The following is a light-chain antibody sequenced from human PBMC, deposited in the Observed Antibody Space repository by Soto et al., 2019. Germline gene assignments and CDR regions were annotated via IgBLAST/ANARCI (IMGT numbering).Light chain of an antibody. V-gene: IGLV1-47*01. J-gene: IGLJ3*02. CDR2: GNN. CDR3: TAWDDLRSSRV. Sequence: QSVLTQPPSASGTPGQGVTISCSGSRSNIGSNYVYWYQQLPGPAPKFLTYGNNQRPSGGHDRFSGSKSGTSASLAISGLRSEDEADYYCTAWDDLRSSRVFGGGTKLTVL. CDR1: RSNIGSNY.